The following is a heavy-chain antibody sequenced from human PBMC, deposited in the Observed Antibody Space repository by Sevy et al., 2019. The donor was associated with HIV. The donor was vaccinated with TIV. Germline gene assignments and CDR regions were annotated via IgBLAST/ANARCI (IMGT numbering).Heavy chain of an antibody. CDR3: ARGAVPAAGSNWFDP. D-gene: IGHD2-2*01. CDR1: GYTFTGYY. J-gene: IGHJ5*02. V-gene: IGHV1-2*06. CDR2: INPNSGGT. Sequence: ASVKVSCKASGYTFTGYYMHWVRQAPGQGLEWMGRINPNSGGTNYAQKFQGRVTMTRETSISTAYMELSRLRSDDTAVYYCARGAVPAAGSNWFDPWGQGTLVTVSS.